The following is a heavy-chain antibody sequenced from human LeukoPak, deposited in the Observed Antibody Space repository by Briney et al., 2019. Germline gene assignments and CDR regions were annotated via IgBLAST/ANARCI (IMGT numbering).Heavy chain of an antibody. J-gene: IGHJ1*01. CDR3: ARDLPPGIAAVKKHRLLAN. CDR1: GFTFDDYA. D-gene: IGHD6-13*01. V-gene: IGHV3-9*01. CDR2: ISWSGGSI. Sequence: GGSLRLSCAASGFTFDDYAMLWVRQAPGKGLEWVSGISWSGGSIGYADSVKGRFTISRDNAKNSLYLQMNSLRAEDTALYYCARDLPPGIAAVKKHRLLANWGQGTLVAVSS.